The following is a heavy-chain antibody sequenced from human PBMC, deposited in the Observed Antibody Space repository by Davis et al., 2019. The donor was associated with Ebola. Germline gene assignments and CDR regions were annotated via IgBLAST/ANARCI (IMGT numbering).Heavy chain of an antibody. CDR3: ARATAGFDY. Sequence: GESLKISCVASGFTFSSYDMHWVRQAIGKGLEWVSGTGTAGDTYYPGSVKGRFTISRENAKNSMYLQMNSLRAEDTAVYYCARATAGFDYWGQGTLVTVSS. V-gene: IGHV3-13*01. CDR2: TGTAGDT. J-gene: IGHJ4*02. D-gene: IGHD4-17*01. CDR1: GFTFSSYD.